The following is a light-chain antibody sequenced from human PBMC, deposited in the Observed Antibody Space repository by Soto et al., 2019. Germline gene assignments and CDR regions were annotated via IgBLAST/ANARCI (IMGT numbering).Light chain of an antibody. V-gene: IGKV3-20*01. CDR1: QSLSGTY. CDR3: QEYGSSRT. CDR2: GAS. Sequence: EVVLTQSPGTLSLSPVERATLSCRASQSLSGTYLAWYQQKPGQAPRLLIYGASNRATGIPDRFSGSGSETDFTLTINRLEPDDFAVYYCQEYGSSRTFGQGTQVELK. J-gene: IGKJ1*01.